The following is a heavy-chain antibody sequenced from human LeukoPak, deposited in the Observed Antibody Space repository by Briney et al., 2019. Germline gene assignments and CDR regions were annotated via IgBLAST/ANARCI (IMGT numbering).Heavy chain of an antibody. V-gene: IGHV4-39*01. Sequence: SETLSLTCTVSGGSISSSSYYWAWIRQSPGKGLECIGSIYYSGSTYYNPSLKSRVTISVDTSKNQFSLKLSSVTAADTAVYYCARQRCSGGSCFFSDYFDYWGQGALVIVSS. D-gene: IGHD2-15*01. CDR1: GGSISSSSYY. CDR3: ARQRCSGGSCFFSDYFDY. CDR2: IYYSGST. J-gene: IGHJ4*02.